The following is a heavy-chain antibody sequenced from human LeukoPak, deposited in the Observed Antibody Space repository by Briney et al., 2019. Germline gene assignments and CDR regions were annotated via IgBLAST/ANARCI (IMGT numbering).Heavy chain of an antibody. CDR1: GYTFTGYY. Sequence: ASVKVSCKASGYTFTGYYMHWVRQAPGQGLEWMGWINPNSGGTNYAQKFQGRVTMTRDASISTAYMELSRLRSDDTAVYYCARSYDILTGYYPSYYYYGMDVWGQGTTVTVSS. CDR3: ARSYDILTGYYPSYYYYGMDV. V-gene: IGHV1-2*02. CDR2: INPNSGGT. D-gene: IGHD3-9*01. J-gene: IGHJ6*02.